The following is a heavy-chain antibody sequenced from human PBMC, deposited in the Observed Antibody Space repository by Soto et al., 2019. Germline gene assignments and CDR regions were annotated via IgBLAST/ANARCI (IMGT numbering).Heavy chain of an antibody. CDR3: ARDRAVYSSSWLGGERDWFDP. J-gene: IGHJ5*02. V-gene: IGHV1-18*01. CDR1: GYTFTSYG. D-gene: IGHD6-13*01. Sequence: QVQLVQSGAEVKKPGASVKVSCKASGYTFTSYGISWVRQAPGQGREGMGWISAYNGNTNYAQKLQDRVTMTTDTSTSTAYMELRSLRSDDTAVYYCARDRAVYSSSWLGGERDWFDPWGQGTLVTVSS. CDR2: ISAYNGNT.